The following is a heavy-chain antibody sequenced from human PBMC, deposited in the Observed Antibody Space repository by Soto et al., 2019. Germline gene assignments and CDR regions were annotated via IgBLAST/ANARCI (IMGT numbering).Heavy chain of an antibody. CDR2: IKGSGSGT. D-gene: IGHD1-1*01. V-gene: IGHV3-NL1*01. J-gene: IGHJ4*01. CDR3: AKSAYGNSPGGNG. Sequence: GGSLRLSCAASGFTFSSSWMHWVCQAPEKGQEWVSDIKGSGSGTYYVDSVKGRFTISRDNSKNTVYLQMNSLRAEDTAVYYCAKSAYGNSPGGNGWGHGTLVTVSS. CDR1: GFTFSSSW.